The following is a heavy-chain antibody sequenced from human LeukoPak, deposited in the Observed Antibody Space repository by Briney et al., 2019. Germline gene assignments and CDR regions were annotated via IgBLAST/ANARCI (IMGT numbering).Heavy chain of an antibody. CDR3: ARDRQRAAAYYFDH. CDR1: GFIFSNYA. J-gene: IGHJ4*02. V-gene: IGHV3-30*04. CDR2: IAADGRDK. Sequence: GGSLRLSCAASGFIFSNYAMHWVRQAPGKGLEWVAVIAADGRDKHHADSVKGRFTISRDNSKNAVYLEMNSLRAEDTAVYYCARDRQRAAAYYFDHWGQGTLVTASS. D-gene: IGHD6-25*01.